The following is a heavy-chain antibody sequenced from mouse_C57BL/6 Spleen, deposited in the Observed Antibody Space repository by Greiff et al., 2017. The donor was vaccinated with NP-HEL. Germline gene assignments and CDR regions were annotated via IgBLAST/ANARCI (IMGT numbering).Heavy chain of an antibody. V-gene: IGHV14-4*01. Sequence: VHVKQSGAELVRPGASVKLSCTASGFNIKDDYMHWVKQRPEQGLEWIGWIDPENGDTEYASKFQGKATITADTSSNTAYLQLSSLTSEDTAVYYCTTDSSYVFDYWGQGTTLTVSS. CDR3: TTDSSYVFDY. D-gene: IGHD1-1*01. CDR1: GFNIKDDY. J-gene: IGHJ2*01. CDR2: IDPENGDT.